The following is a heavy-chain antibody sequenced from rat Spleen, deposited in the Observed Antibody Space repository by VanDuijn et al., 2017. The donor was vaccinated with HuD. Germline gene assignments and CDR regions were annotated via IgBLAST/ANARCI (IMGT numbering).Heavy chain of an antibody. V-gene: IGHV5-31*01. J-gene: IGHJ4*01. CDR2: ITNTGGST. CDR3: ARHGRGERTYYYVMDA. D-gene: IGHD4-3*01. CDR1: GFTFNYYW. Sequence: EVQLVESGGGLVLPGRSLKLSCVTSGFTFNYYWMTWIRQAPGKGLEWVASITNTGGSTYYPDSVKGRFTISRDNAKSTLYLQMNSLRSEDTATYYCARHGRGERTYYYVMDAWGQGTSVTVSS.